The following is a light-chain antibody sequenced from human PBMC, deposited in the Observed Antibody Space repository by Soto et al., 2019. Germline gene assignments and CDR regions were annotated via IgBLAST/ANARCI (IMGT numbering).Light chain of an antibody. CDR2: DAS. Sequence: EFVLKESPGTLSFSPGETTTRSCRPSQSVSSSYLAWYQQKPGPAPRLLIYDASNRATGIPARFSGRGSGTDFTLTISSLEPEDFAVYYCQQRSNWPPDFGQGTRLENK. CDR3: QQRSNWPPD. J-gene: IGKJ5*01. CDR1: QSVSSSY. V-gene: IGKV3-11*01.